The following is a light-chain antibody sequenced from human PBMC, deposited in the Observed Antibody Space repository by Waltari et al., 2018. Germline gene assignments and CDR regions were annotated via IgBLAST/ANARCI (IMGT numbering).Light chain of an antibody. V-gene: IGKV1-5*03. J-gene: IGKJ1*01. CDR2: KAS. CDR3: QQYNSYSRT. Sequence: DIQMTQSPSTLSASVGDRVTITCRASQIISSCLAWYQQKPGKAPMLLIYKASSLESGVPSRFSGSGSGTEFTLTISSLQPDDFATYYCQQYNSYSRTFGQGTKVEIK. CDR1: QIISSC.